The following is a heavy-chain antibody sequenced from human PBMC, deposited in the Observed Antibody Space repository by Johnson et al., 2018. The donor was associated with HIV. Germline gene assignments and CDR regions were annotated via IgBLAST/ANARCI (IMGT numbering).Heavy chain of an antibody. V-gene: IGHV3-20*04. D-gene: IGHD1-26*01. J-gene: IGHJ3*01. CDR3: ARGRMGASGSYNV. CDR1: GFTFDDYG. Sequence: VQLVESGGGVVRPGGSLRLSCAAAGFTFDDYGMNWVRQAPGKGLEWVSGINWNGVRTGYLDSMKGRFTISRDNAKNSLYLQMNSLRAEDTALYYCARGRMGASGSYNVWGQGTMVTVSS. CDR2: INWNGVRT.